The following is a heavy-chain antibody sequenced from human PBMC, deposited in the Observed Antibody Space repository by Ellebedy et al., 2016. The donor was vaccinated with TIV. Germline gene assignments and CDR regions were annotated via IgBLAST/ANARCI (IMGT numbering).Heavy chain of an antibody. CDR2: IRRTGSDK. CDR3: ARGWSTPDS. Sequence: GESLKISCEASGFIFSNYNMNWVRQSPGKGLEWVSSIRRTGSDKYYAESVKGRLTISRDNAQNTLFLQMNSLRVEDTAVYYCARGWSTPDSWGQGTLVIVSS. D-gene: IGHD2-15*01. CDR1: GFIFSNYN. V-gene: IGHV3-21*06. J-gene: IGHJ4*02.